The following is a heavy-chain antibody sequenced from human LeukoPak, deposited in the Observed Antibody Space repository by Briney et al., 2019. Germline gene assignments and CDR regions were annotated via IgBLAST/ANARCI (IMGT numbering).Heavy chain of an antibody. CDR3: AKYTATGSTRWFDP. D-gene: IGHD2-2*01. V-gene: IGHV3-23*01. CDR1: GFTFSSYA. J-gene: IGHJ5*02. CDR2: IRSGAGTT. Sequence: GGSLRLSCAASGFTFSSYAMTWVRQAPGKGLEWVSVIRSGAGTTYYADSVKGRFTISRDNSKNMLYLQMNGLRAEDTAAYYCAKYTATGSTRWFDPWGQGTLVTVSS.